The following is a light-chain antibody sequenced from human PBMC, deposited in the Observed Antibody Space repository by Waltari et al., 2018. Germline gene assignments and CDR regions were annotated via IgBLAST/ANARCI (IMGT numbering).Light chain of an antibody. Sequence: EIVMTQSPATLSVSPGERATLSCRASQSVSSNLAGYQQKPGQAPSLLIYGASTRATGIPARFSGSGSGTEFTLTISSLQSEDFALYYCQQYKNWPPVTFGGGTKVEIK. CDR1: QSVSSN. V-gene: IGKV3-15*01. CDR2: GAS. CDR3: QQYKNWPPVT. J-gene: IGKJ4*01.